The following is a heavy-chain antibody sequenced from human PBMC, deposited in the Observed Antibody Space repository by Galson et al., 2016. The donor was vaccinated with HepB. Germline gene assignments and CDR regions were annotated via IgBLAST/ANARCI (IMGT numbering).Heavy chain of an antibody. D-gene: IGHD1-20*01. V-gene: IGHV4-59*11. CDR1: DESIMTHY. Sequence: ETLSLTCDVSDESIMTHYWSWIRQSPGKGLEWLGYTHSSGNSKYNPSLTSRVTMSLDTSRSRFSLRLRSVTAADTAVYFCARGTRLSYKWSFDSWGQGALVTVSS. CDR3: ARGTRLSYKWSFDS. CDR2: THSSGNS. J-gene: IGHJ4*02.